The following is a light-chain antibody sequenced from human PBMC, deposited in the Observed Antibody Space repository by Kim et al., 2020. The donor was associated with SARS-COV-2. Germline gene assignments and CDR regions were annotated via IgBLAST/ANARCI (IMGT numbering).Light chain of an antibody. CDR3: QVWDSSTYV. V-gene: IGLV3-9*01. CDR1: NIGSKN. Sequence: SYELTQPLSVSVALGQTARITCGGNNIGSKNVHWYQQKPGQAPVLVIYRDSNRSSGIPERFSGPNSGNTATLTISRAQAGDEADYYCQVWDSSTYVFGTG. CDR2: RDS. J-gene: IGLJ1*01.